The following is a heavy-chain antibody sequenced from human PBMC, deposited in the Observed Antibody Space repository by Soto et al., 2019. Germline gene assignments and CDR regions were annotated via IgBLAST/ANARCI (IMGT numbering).Heavy chain of an antibody. CDR2: ISYDGSNK. CDR1: GFTFSSYG. CDR3: AKDQGVATMEEGHSSGMDV. V-gene: IGHV3-30*18. Sequence: QVQLVESGGGVVQPGRSLRLSCAASGFTFSSYGMHWVRQAPGKGLEWVAVISYDGSNKYYADSVKGRFTISRDNSKNXLSXQMNSLRAGDTAVYYCAKDQGVATMEEGHSSGMDVWGQGTTVTVSS. J-gene: IGHJ6*02. D-gene: IGHD5-12*01.